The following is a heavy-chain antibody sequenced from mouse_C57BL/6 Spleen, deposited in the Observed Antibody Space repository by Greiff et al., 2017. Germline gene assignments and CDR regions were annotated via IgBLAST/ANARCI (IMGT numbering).Heavy chain of an antibody. V-gene: IGHV1-54*01. CDR2: INPGSGGT. J-gene: IGHJ2*01. Sequence: QVQLQQSGAELVRPGTSVKVSCKASGYAFTNYLIEWVKQRPGQGLEWIGVINPGSGGTNYNEKFKGKATLTADKSSSTAYMQLSSLTSEDAAVYFCARGPSLGYWGQGTTRTVSS. CDR1: GYAFTNYL. CDR3: ARGPSLGY. D-gene: IGHD6-1*01.